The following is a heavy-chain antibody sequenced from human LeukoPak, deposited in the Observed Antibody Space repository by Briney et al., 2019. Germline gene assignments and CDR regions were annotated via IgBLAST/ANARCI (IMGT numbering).Heavy chain of an antibody. CDR2: IYYSGST. D-gene: IGHD4-17*01. CDR1: GGSISSSSYY. CDR3: ARRGDYFTLYYFDY. J-gene: IGHJ4*02. Sequence: PSETLSLTCTVSGGSISSSSYYWGWIRQPPGKGLEWIGSIYYSGSTYYNPSLKSRVTISVDTSKNQFSLKLSSVTAADTAVYYCARRGDYFTLYYFDYWGQGTLVTVSS. V-gene: IGHV4-39*01.